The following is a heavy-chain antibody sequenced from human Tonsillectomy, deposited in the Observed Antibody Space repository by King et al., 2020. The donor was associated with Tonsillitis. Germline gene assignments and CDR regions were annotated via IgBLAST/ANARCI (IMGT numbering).Heavy chain of an antibody. J-gene: IGHJ4*02. D-gene: IGHD3-22*01. CDR1: GFTFSSYA. CDR2: ISSNGGST. Sequence: VQLVESGGGLVQPGGSLRLSCSASGFTFSSYAMHWVRQAPGKGLEYVSAISSNGGSTYYADSVKGRFTISRDNSKNTLYLQMSSLRAEDTAVYYCVKGWWDYYDSSGWLIYYWGQGTLVTVSS. V-gene: IGHV3-64D*06. CDR3: VKGWWDYYDSSGWLIYY.